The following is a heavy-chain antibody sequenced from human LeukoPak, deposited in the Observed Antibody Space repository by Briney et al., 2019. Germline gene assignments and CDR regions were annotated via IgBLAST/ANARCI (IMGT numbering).Heavy chain of an antibody. CDR3: ARDAPAGSRDY. J-gene: IGHJ4*02. CDR2: ISGDSGDT. CDR1: GYTFTSYG. Sequence: GASVKVSCKASGYTFTSYGINWVRQAPGQRLEWMGRISGDSGDTKYAQKFQDRVTMSTDTSTSTAYMELRSLRSDDTAVYYCARDAPAGSRDYWGQGTLVTVSS. D-gene: IGHD1-14*01. V-gene: IGHV1-18*01.